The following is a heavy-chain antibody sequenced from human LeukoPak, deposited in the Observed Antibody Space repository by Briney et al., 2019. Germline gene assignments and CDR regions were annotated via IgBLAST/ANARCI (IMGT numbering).Heavy chain of an antibody. CDR1: GYTFTGYY. J-gene: IGHJ6*02. CDR3: SRDGYNSRWYYYYGMDV. Sequence: GASVKVSCKASGYTFTGYYMHWVRQAPGQGLERMGWINPNSGGTNYAQKFQGRVTMTRDTSISTAYMELSRLRSDDTAVYYCSRDGYNSRWYYYYGMDVWGQGTTVTVSS. CDR2: INPNSGGT. D-gene: IGHD5-24*01. V-gene: IGHV1-2*02.